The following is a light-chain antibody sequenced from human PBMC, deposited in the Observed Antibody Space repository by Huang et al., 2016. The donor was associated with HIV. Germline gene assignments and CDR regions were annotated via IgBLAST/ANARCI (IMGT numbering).Light chain of an antibody. V-gene: IGKV1-5*03. CDR1: QTISNC. CDR2: KAS. CDR3: HHYNSYSGA. J-gene: IGKJ1*01. Sequence: DIQMTQSASTLSASVGDRDTITCRASQTISNCVAWYQQKPGKAPNLLIYKASTLESGVPSRFSGSGSGTEFTLTISSLQPDDFATYYCHHYNSYSGAFGQGTKVEIK.